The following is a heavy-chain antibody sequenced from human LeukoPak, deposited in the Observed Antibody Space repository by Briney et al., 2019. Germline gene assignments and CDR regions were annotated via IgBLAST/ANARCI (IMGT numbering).Heavy chain of an antibody. CDR3: ARFGSGWWYNDY. CDR2: IYHTGNI. V-gene: IGHV4-59*01. CDR1: GASITSYY. J-gene: IGHJ4*02. D-gene: IGHD6-19*01. Sequence: SETLSLTCAVSGASITSYYWTWIWQPPGKGLEWIGYIYHTGNIKYNPSLNSRVTISIDTSKNQFSLKLSSVTAADTAVYYCARFGSGWWYNDYWGQGTLVTVSS.